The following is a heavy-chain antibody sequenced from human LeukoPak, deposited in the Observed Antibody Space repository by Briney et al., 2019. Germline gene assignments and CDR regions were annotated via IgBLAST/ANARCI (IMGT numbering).Heavy chain of an antibody. CDR3: ARVQRITMVRGVIGVGDY. Sequence: GGSLRLSCAASGFTFSSYWMSWVRQAPGKGLEWVANIKQDGSEKYYVDSVKGRFTISRDNAKNSLYLQMNSLRAEDTAVYYCARVQRITMVRGVIGVGDYWGQGTLVTVSS. V-gene: IGHV3-7*01. CDR2: IKQDGSEK. J-gene: IGHJ4*02. D-gene: IGHD3-10*01. CDR1: GFTFSSYW.